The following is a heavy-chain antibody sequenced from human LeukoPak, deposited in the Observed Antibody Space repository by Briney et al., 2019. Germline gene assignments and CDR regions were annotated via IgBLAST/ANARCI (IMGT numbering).Heavy chain of an antibody. CDR1: GFTFSSYE. J-gene: IGHJ6*03. CDR3: AREIRDFDWLSPYMDV. CDR2: IYSGGST. Sequence: GGSLRLSCAASGFTFSSYEMNWVRQAPGKGLEWVSVIYSGGSTYYADSVKGRFTISRDNSKNTLYLQMNSLRAEDTAVYYCAREIRDFDWLSPYMDVWGKGTTVTISS. V-gene: IGHV3-66*01. D-gene: IGHD3-9*01.